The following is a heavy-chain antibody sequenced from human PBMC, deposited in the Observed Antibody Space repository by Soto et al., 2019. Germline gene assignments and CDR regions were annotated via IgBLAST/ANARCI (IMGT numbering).Heavy chain of an antibody. D-gene: IGHD4-4*01. J-gene: IGHJ5*01. CDR3: DKGRRAGGNSAFYFDF. CDR1: GFKFSNYA. Sequence: GGSLRLSCAASGFKFSNYAMSWVRQAPGKGLEWVSLISATGGGTYYADSVKGRFTISRDNFHNTLYLQVHSLSAEDTAVYYCDKGRRAGGNSAFYFDFWGQGAQVTVSS. V-gene: IGHV3-23*01. CDR2: ISATGGGT.